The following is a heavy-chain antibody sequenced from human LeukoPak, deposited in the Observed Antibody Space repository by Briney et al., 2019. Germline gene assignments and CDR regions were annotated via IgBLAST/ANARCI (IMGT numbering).Heavy chain of an antibody. V-gene: IGHV4-59*01. CDR3: ARDENDYNYGMDV. CDR1: GGSISSYY. Sequence: SETLSLTCTVSGGSISSYYWSWIRQPPGKGLEWIGYIYYSGSTNYNPSLKSRVTISLDTSKKQFSLKLSSVTAADTAVYYCARDENDYNYGMDVWGQGTTVTVSS. D-gene: IGHD2/OR15-2a*01. J-gene: IGHJ6*02. CDR2: IYYSGST.